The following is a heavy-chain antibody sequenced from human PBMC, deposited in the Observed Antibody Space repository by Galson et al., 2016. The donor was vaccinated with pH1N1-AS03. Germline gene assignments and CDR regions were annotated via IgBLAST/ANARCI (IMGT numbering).Heavy chain of an antibody. Sequence: SLRLSCAESGFTFSSYAIHWVRQAPGKGLGWVAVIWHDGNTQYYADSVKGRFIISRDNSKSTVSLQMNSLRAEDTADYYCARRRNPLGFHHYYYMDVWGKGTTVTVSS. D-gene: IGHD3-10*01. CDR1: GFTFSSYA. CDR2: IWHDGNTQ. CDR3: ARRRNPLGFHHYYYMDV. J-gene: IGHJ6*03. V-gene: IGHV3-33*01.